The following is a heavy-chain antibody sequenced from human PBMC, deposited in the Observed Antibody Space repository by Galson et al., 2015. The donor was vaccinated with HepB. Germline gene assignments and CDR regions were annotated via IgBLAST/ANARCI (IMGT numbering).Heavy chain of an antibody. V-gene: IGHV1-18*01. CDR3: ARDNRGRKTGATLHYPYAMDV. Sequence: SVKVSCKASGYTFTNYGINWVRQAPGQGPEWMGWISGHSGETNYALKLQGRATMTTDRSTSIVYLEMRGLRSDDTAVYYCARDNRGRKTGATLHYPYAMDVWGQGTTVTVSS. CDR1: GYTFTNYG. J-gene: IGHJ6*02. CDR2: ISGHSGET. D-gene: IGHD1-7*01.